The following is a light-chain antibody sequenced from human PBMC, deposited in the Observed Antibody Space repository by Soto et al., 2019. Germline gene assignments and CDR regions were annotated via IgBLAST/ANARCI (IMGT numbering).Light chain of an antibody. CDR3: QQVRSYPST. Sequence: DIPMTQSPSTLSASVGDRVTITCRASQDISSYLAWYQQKPGKAPNLLIYAASTLQSGVPSRFSASGVGTDFTLTISSLQAEDFATYYCQQVRSYPSTFGGGTKVEIK. CDR2: AAS. J-gene: IGKJ4*01. CDR1: QDISSY. V-gene: IGKV1-9*01.